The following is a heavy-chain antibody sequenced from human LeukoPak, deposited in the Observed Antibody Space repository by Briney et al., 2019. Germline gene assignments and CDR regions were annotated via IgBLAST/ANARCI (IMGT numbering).Heavy chain of an antibody. CDR1: GFTFSSYW. Sequence: GGSLRLSCAASGFTFSSYWMHWVRQAPGKGLVWVSRINSDGSSTSYADSVKGRFTISRDNSKSTLYLQMNSLRAEDTAIYYCAKDLRYSYGYPDGFDTWGQGTMVTVSS. CDR3: AKDLRYSYGYPDGFDT. D-gene: IGHD5-18*01. V-gene: IGHV3-74*01. J-gene: IGHJ3*02. CDR2: INSDGSST.